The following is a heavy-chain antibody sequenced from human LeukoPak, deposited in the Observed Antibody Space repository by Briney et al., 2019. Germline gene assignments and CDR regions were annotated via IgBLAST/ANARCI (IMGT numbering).Heavy chain of an antibody. J-gene: IGHJ4*02. CDR3: ARLGEGIYGSGSSSWYFDY. Sequence: GASVKVSCKASGYTFTSYGISWVRQAPGQGLEWMGWISAYNGNTNYAQELQGRVTMTTDTSTSTAYMELRSLRSDDTAVYYCARLGEGIYGSGSSSWYFDYWGQGTLVTVSS. D-gene: IGHD3-10*01. V-gene: IGHV1-18*04. CDR2: ISAYNGNT. CDR1: GYTFTSYG.